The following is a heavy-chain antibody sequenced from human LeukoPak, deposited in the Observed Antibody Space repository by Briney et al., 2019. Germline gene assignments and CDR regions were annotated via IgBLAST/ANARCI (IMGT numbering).Heavy chain of an antibody. CDR3: ACSRGYGSGSYYSLGY. V-gene: IGHV3-30-3*01. D-gene: IGHD3-10*01. CDR2: TSYDGSNK. J-gene: IGHJ4*02. Sequence: GGSLRLSCAASGFTFSSYAMHLVRQAPGKGLEWVAVTSYDGSNKYYADFVKGRFTISRDNSKNTLYLQMNSLRAEDTAVYYCACSRGYGSGSYYSLGYWGQGTLVTVSS. CDR1: GFTFSSYA.